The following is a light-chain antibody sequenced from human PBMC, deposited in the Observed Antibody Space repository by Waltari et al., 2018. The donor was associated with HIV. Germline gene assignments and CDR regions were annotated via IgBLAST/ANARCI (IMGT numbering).Light chain of an antibody. J-gene: IGLJ2*01. CDR3: TSYTRSTNLL. CDR2: EFT. Sequence: QSALTQPPSASGSPGQPVTISCTGPISDDDGYAYVSCYQLLPGKAPKLMIYEFTRRPSGVPVRFSGSKSANTASLTVSGLQAEDEADYYCTSYTRSTNLLFGGGTKLTVL. V-gene: IGLV2-8*01. CDR1: ISDDDGYAY.